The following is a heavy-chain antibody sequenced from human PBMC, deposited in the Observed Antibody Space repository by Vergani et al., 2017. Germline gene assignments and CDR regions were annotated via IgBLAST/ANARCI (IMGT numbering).Heavy chain of an antibody. V-gene: IGHV1-69*13. Sequence: QVQLVQSGAEVKKPGSSVKVSCKASGGTFSSYAISWVGKAPGQGLEGMGRMIPIFGTANYAQKLQGRVTITADESTSPAYMELSSLRSEDTAVYYCATTLAAAGIRHSYYYYVMDVWGQGTTVTVSS. CDR1: GGTFSSYA. D-gene: IGHD6-13*01. CDR3: ATTLAAAGIRHSYYYYVMDV. CDR2: MIPIFGTA. J-gene: IGHJ6*02.